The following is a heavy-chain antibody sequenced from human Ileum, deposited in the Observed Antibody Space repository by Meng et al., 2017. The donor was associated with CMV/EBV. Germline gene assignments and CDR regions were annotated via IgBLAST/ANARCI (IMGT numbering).Heavy chain of an antibody. CDR3: ARWSPESSSWSGFDF. CDR1: GCSISIGRHY. J-gene: IGHJ4*02. D-gene: IGHD6-13*01. Sequence: QLPLEESAPGLVTPSETLSPICTVSGCSISIGRHYWGWIRQPPGKGLEWIGILYYSGTTYYNPSLKSRVTMSVGTSENQFSLKMNSVTAADTAVYYCARWSPESSSWSGFDFWGQGTLVTVSS. CDR2: LYYSGTT. V-gene: IGHV4-39*07.